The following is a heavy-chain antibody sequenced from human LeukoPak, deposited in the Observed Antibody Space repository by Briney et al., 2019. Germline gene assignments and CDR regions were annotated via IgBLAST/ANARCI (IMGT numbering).Heavy chain of an antibody. D-gene: IGHD2-15*01. CDR3: ARDEGARWVRLGYCSGGSCYSNWFDP. Sequence: PSETLSLTCTVSGGSVSSSSYYWGWIRQPPGKGLEWIGNINYSRNPYYNPSLKSRVTISVDTSKNQFSLKLSSVTAADTAVYYCARDEGARWVRLGYCSGGSCYSNWFDPWGQGTLVTVSS. CDR1: GGSVSSSSYY. CDR2: INYSRNP. J-gene: IGHJ5*02. V-gene: IGHV4-39*07.